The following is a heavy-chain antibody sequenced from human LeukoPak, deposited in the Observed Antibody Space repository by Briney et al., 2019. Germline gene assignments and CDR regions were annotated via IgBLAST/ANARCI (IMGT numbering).Heavy chain of an antibody. D-gene: IGHD6-6*01. CDR2: INPNSGGT. J-gene: IGHJ3*02. Sequence: GASVKVSCKASGYTFTGYYMHWVRQAPGQGLEWMGWINPNSGGTNYAQKFQGRVTMTRDTSISTAYMELSRLRSDGTAVYYCARTRMKQLVHAFDIWGQGTMVTVSS. V-gene: IGHV1-2*02. CDR1: GYTFTGYY. CDR3: ARTRMKQLVHAFDI.